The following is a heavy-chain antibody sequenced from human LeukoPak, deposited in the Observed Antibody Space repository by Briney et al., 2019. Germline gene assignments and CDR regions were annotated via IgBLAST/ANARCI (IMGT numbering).Heavy chain of an antibody. J-gene: IGHJ5*02. CDR3: ARGSYCSSNSCYFNWLDP. Sequence: GGSLRLSCAASGFIFGSYGMHWVRQAPGKGLEWVAFIRYDGSNQYYPEFVKGRFTISRDNSKSTLYLQMNNMRAEDTAVYYCARGSYCSSNSCYFNWLDPWGQGTLVTVSS. CDR1: GFIFGSYG. D-gene: IGHD2-2*01. CDR2: IRYDGSNQ. V-gene: IGHV3-30*02.